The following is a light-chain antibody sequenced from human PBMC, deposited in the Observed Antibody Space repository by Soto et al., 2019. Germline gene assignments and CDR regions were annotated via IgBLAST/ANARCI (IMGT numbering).Light chain of an antibody. J-gene: IGKJ1*01. CDR1: QSISSW. CDR3: QQYQSYWT. CDR2: KAS. Sequence: DIQMTQSPSTLSASVGDRVTITCRASQSISSWLAWYQQKPGKAPNLLIYKASSLESALPSRFSGSGSGTEFTLTISSLQPDDVATYDGQQYQSYWTFGKGTKVEIK. V-gene: IGKV1-5*03.